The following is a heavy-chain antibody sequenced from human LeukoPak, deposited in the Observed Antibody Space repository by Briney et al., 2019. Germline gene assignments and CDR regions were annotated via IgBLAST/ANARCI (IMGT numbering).Heavy chain of an antibody. J-gene: IGHJ4*02. CDR2: ISGSGGST. D-gene: IGHD5-18*01. CDR3: AKETGYSYGTGGTDY. Sequence: PGGSLRLSCAASGFTVSSNYMSWVRQAPGKGLEWVSAISGSGGSTYYADSVKGRFTISRGNSKNTLYLQMNSLRAEDTAVYYCAKETGYSYGTGGTDYWGQGTLVTVSS. V-gene: IGHV3-23*01. CDR1: GFTVSSNY.